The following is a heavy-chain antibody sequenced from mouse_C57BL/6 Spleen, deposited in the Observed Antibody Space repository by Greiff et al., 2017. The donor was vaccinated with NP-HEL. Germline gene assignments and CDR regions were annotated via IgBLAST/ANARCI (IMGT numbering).Heavy chain of an antibody. D-gene: IGHD1-1*01. CDR1: GYTFTSYW. V-gene: IGHV1-64*01. CDR2: IHPNSGST. Sequence: QVQLQQPGAELVKPGASVKLSCKASGYTFTSYWMHWVKQRPGQGLEWIGMIHPNSGSTNYNEKFKSKATLTADKSSSTAYMQLSSLTSEDSAVYYCAIITTVGGHWYFDVWGTGTTVTVSS. J-gene: IGHJ1*03. CDR3: AIITTVGGHWYFDV.